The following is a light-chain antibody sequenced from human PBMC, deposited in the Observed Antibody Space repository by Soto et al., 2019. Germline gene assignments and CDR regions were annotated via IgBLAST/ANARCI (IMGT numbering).Light chain of an antibody. Sequence: DFVMTQSPDSLAVSLGERATINCKSSQSVLYSSNNNNYLSWYQQKPGQPPKLLIYWASTRESGVPDRFTGSGSGTDFTLTISSLQAEDVAVYYCHQYLNAHWTFGQGTKVEIK. CDR2: WAS. J-gene: IGKJ1*01. CDR3: HQYLNAHWT. CDR1: QSVLYSSNNNNY. V-gene: IGKV4-1*01.